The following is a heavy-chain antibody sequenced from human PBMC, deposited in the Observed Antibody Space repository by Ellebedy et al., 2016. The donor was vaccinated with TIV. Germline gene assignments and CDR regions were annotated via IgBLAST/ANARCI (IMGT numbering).Heavy chain of an antibody. D-gene: IGHD2-15*01. Sequence: SLKISCAASGFRFDDYAMHWVRQVPGKGLEWLSNISWNSGAIGYADSVKGRFTISRDNAKSSLYLQMNDLRPEDTAFYYCAKDARFCSAGGCYSRNYWYFDLWGRGTLVTVSS. CDR1: GFRFDDYA. CDR2: ISWNSGAI. V-gene: IGHV3-9*01. CDR3: AKDARFCSAGGCYSRNYWYFDL. J-gene: IGHJ2*01.